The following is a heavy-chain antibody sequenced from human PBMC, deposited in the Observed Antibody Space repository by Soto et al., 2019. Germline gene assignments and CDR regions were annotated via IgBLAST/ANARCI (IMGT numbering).Heavy chain of an antibody. Sequence: GGSLRLSCVASRSNFSAAWLNWIRQAPGKGLEWVGRIKHKTDGGTADYTAPVKGRFTISRDDSKNTLYLQMNRLKTEDTAVYYCTTESVVVAATAGDYWGQGTLVTVSS. CDR1: RSNFSAAW. CDR3: TTESVVVAATAGDY. V-gene: IGHV3-15*07. D-gene: IGHD2-15*01. CDR2: IKHKTDGGTA. J-gene: IGHJ4*02.